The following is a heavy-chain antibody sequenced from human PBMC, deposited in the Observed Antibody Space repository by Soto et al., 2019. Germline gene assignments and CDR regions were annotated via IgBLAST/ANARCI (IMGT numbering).Heavy chain of an antibody. CDR2: ISYSGST. CDR3: AREGYNYGYFYYYAMDV. J-gene: IGHJ6*02. V-gene: IGHV4-59*01. D-gene: IGHD5-18*01. CDR1: GGSISSYY. Sequence: ASETLSLTCTVSGGSISSYYWSWIRQPPGKGLEWIGYISYSGSTNYNPSLKSRVTISVDTSKNQFSLKLSSVTAADTAVYYCAREGYNYGYFYYYAMDVWGQGTTVTVSS.